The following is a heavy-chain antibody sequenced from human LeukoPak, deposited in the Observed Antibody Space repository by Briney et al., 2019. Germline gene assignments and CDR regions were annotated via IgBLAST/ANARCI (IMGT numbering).Heavy chain of an antibody. CDR1: GYTFKSYV. J-gene: IGHJ4*02. CDR2: ISAYNGNT. V-gene: IGHV1-18*01. Sequence: ASVKVSCKASGYTFKSYVITWVRQAPGQGLEWMGWISAYNGNTNYAQKLQGRVTMTTDTSTSTAYMELRRLRSDDPAVYYCARHLYGDYFFRYWGQGPLVTVSS. CDR3: ARHLYGDYFFRY. D-gene: IGHD4-17*01.